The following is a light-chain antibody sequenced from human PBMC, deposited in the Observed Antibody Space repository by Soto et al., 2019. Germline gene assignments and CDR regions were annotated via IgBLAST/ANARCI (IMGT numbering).Light chain of an antibody. CDR2: LNSDGSH. V-gene: IGLV4-69*01. CDR3: QTWDTGIVV. CDR1: SGHSSYA. Sequence: QLVLTQSPSASASLGASVKLTCTLSSGHSSYAIAWHQQQPEKGPRYLMKLNSDGSHSKGDGIPDRFSGSTSGAERFLTISSLQSEDEADYYCQTWDTGIVVFGGGTKVTAL. J-gene: IGLJ2*01.